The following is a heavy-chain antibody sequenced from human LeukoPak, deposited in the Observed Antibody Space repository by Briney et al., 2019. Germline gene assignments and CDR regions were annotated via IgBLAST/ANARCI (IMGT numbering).Heavy chain of an antibody. CDR2: IYTSGST. J-gene: IGHJ4*02. V-gene: IGHV4-4*07. D-gene: IGHD3-10*01. Sequence: SETLSLTCTVSGASISPYYWSWIRQPAGKGLEWIGRIYTSGSTNYSPSLKSRVTISVDTSKNQFSLKLSSVTAADTAVYYCARGHMVRGVIAYYFDYWGQGTLVTVSS. CDR1: GASISPYY. CDR3: ARGHMVRGVIAYYFDY.